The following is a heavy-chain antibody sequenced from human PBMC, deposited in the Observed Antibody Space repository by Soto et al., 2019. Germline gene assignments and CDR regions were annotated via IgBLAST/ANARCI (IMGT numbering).Heavy chain of an antibody. J-gene: IGHJ4*02. CDR3: GRDQTYDDFWSGPAD. V-gene: IGHV1-8*02. CDR1: GYTFTSYD. CDR2: MNPNSGNT. D-gene: IGHD3-3*01. Sequence: ASVKVSCKASGYTFTSYDINWVRQATGQGLEWMGWMNPNSGNTGYAQKFQGRVTMTRNTSISTAYMELSSLRPEDTAVYYCGRDQTYDDFWSGPADWGQGTLVTVSS.